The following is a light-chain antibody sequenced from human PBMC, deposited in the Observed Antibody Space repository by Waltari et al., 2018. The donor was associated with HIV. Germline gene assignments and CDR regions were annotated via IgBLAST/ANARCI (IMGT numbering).Light chain of an antibody. CDR1: STDIGHNHF. Sequence: QSALTQPPSASGSPGQSVTNHCAGTSTDIGHNHFLPWYQHTPGKAPKLMISEVSRRPSGVPDRFSGSKSGNTASLTVSGLQAEDEAAYYCFSYAGNNYLLFGGGTKLTVL. CDR3: FSYAGNNYLL. V-gene: IGLV2-8*01. CDR2: EVS. J-gene: IGLJ2*01.